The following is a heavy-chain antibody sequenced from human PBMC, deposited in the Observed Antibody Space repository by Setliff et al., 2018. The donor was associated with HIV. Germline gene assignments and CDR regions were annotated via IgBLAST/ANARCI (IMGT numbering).Heavy chain of an antibody. CDR3: ARRTAPPSGFYSHYYLDV. J-gene: IGHJ6*03. CDR2: MYHSGTT. CDR1: GASVSDTIW. Sequence: SETLSLTCAVSGASVSDTIWWSWVRQSPGKGLEWIGEMYHSGTTHYNPSLKSRVTLSLDKSRNQVSLKVTSVTATDTAVYFCARRTAPPSGFYSHYYLDVWGKGTTVTVSS. V-gene: IGHV4-4*02. D-gene: IGHD6-6*01.